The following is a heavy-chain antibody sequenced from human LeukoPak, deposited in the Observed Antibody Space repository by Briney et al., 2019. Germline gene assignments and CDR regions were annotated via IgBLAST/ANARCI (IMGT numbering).Heavy chain of an antibody. Sequence: PGGSLRLSCAASGFTFSSYIMNWVRQAPGKGLEWVSSISSSGSYIYYADSVKGRFTISRDNAKNSLYLQMNSLRAEDTAVYYCAREKEQWLGFDPWGQGTLVTVSS. D-gene: IGHD6-19*01. CDR1: GFTFSSYI. CDR2: ISSSGSYI. CDR3: AREKEQWLGFDP. J-gene: IGHJ5*02. V-gene: IGHV3-21*01.